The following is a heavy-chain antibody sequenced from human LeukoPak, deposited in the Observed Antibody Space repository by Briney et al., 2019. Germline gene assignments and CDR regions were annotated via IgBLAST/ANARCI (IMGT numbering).Heavy chain of an antibody. CDR3: ARGGRGSAAVVAPRSFDI. D-gene: IGHD3-22*01. CDR1: GLTVGDKN. J-gene: IGHJ3*02. Sequence: GGSLSLSCEASGLTVGDKNMIWVGRAPGRGLEWVSPLHRDGSVRYADSVNSRFIISRDISKNTLYLQMNSLRAEDSALYYCARGGRGSAAVVAPRSFDIWGQGTMVTVSS. V-gene: IGHV3-53*01. CDR2: LHRDGSV.